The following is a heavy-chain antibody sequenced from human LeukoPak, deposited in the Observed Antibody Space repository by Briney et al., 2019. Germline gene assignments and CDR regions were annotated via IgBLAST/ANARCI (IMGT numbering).Heavy chain of an antibody. CDR1: GYSISTSSYH. J-gene: IGHJ4*02. D-gene: IGHD3-22*01. CDR2: IYYSGST. CDR3: ARSYYYDYRQIDY. V-gene: IGHV4-39*01. Sequence: PSYTLSLTCTVSGYSISTSSYHWCCIRQPPGKALECLGSIYYSGSTYYNPSLKSRVNISVDTSKNQFSLNLYSVTAADTPVFYCARSYYYDYRQIDYWGQGTLVTVSS.